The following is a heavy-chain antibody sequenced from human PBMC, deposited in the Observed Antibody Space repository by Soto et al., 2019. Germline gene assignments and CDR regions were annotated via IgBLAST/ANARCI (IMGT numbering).Heavy chain of an antibody. V-gene: IGHV4-61*01. Sequence: QVQLQESGPGLVKPSETLSLTCTVSGGSVSSGSFYWSWIRQPPGKGLEWIGFIYDNRTFNYNASLKSRVTISVDTSKHQFSLKLSSVTXAXTXVXXXARVPXGYSSSHYFDFWGQGALVTVSS. CDR3: ARVPXGYSSSHYFDF. J-gene: IGHJ4*02. CDR2: IYDNRTF. D-gene: IGHD6-6*01. CDR1: GGSVSSGSFY.